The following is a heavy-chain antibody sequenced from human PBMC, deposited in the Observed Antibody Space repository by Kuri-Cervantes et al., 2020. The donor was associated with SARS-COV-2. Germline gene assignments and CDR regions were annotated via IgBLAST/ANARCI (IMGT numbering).Heavy chain of an antibody. D-gene: IGHD1-1*01. Sequence: GESLKISCEGSGNRFTGYWITWVRQMPGKGLEWMGAIDPTDSNTKYSPSFEGHVSISGDSSINTVYLQWSSLKAPDTAMYYCARGAYNSPLEDWGQGTLVTVSS. CDR2: IDPTDSNT. CDR3: ARGAYNSPLED. J-gene: IGHJ4*02. V-gene: IGHV5-10-1*01. CDR1: GNRFTGYW.